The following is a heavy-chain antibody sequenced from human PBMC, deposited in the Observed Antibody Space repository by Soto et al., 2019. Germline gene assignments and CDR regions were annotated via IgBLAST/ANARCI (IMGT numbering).Heavy chain of an antibody. CDR2: INAGNGNT. CDR3: AKSPTRGAVVAALLPHWVDP. Sequence: SVKGSCQASGYSFTSYSINWGRQAPVQRLEWMGWINAGNGNTKYSQKLQGRVTITEDTSTDTAYMELSSLRSEDTAVYYCAKSPTRGAVVAALLPHWVDPWGQGTLVNGSS. J-gene: IGHJ5*02. V-gene: IGHV1-3*01. CDR1: GYSFTSYS. D-gene: IGHD2-15*01.